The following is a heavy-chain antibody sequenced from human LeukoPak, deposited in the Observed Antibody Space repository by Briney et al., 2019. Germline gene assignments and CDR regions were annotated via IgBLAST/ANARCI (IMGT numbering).Heavy chain of an antibody. V-gene: IGHV4-61*02. CDR2: IYRTGST. CDR1: GASISSTNYY. Sequence: PSETLSLTCTVSGASISSTNYYWSWIRQSAGKGLEWIGRIYRTGSTNYNPSLKSRVTISLDTSKNQFSLKLSAVTAADTAVYYCVRDLGVSFPFDYWGQGVLVTVSS. D-gene: IGHD3-10*01. CDR3: VRDLGVSFPFDY. J-gene: IGHJ4*02.